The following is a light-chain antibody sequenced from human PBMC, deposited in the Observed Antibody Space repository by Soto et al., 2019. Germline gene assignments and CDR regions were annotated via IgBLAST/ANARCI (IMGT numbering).Light chain of an antibody. CDR3: QQRSDWPST. CDR1: QSVSSY. V-gene: IGKV3-11*01. CDR2: DAS. Sequence: EIVLTQSPATLSLSPGERATLSCRASQSVSSYLAWYQQKPGQAPRLLIYDASHRATGIPARFSGSGSGTAVTLPISSLEPDDFAVYYCQQRSDWPSTFGGGTKVQIK. J-gene: IGKJ4*01.